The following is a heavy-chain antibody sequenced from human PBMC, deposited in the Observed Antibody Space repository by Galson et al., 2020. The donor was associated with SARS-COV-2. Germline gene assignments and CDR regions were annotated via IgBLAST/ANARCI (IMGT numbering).Heavy chain of an antibody. CDR1: GGTFSSYA. CDR2: IIPIFGTA. Sequence: SVKVSCKASGGTFSSYAISWVRQAPGQGLEWMGGIIPIFGTANYAQKFQGRVTITADESTSTAYMELSSLRSEDTAVYYCARGTYCSGGSCYRGAWFDPWGQGTLVTLSS. D-gene: IGHD2-15*01. CDR3: ARGTYCSGGSCYRGAWFDP. J-gene: IGHJ5*02. V-gene: IGHV1-69*13.